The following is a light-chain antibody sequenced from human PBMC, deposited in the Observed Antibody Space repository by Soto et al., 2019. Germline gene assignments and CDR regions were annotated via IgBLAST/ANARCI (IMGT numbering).Light chain of an antibody. CDR2: GAS. CDR3: QQYGSSVT. J-gene: IGKJ5*01. V-gene: IGKV3-15*01. CDR1: HSVNSH. Sequence: MMMTQSPATLSVSPGERVTLSCRTSHSVNSHVAWYQQKPGQAPRLLLYGASTRATGIPVRFSGSGFGTEFTLTISSLQSEDFALYYCQQYGSSVTFGQGTRLEIK.